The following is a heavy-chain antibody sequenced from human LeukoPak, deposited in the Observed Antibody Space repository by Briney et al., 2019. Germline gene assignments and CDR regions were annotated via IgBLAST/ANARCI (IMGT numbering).Heavy chain of an antibody. CDR3: AKSPAAATHYFDY. D-gene: IGHD2-15*01. J-gene: IGHJ4*02. CDR1: GFTSTNYA. Sequence: GGSLRLSCAASGFTSTNYAMNWVRQAPGKGLEWVSVLIGSSGSTDYADSVKGRFTISRDNSKNTLYLQMNSLRAEDTAVYYCAKSPAAATHYFDYWGQGTLVTVSS. V-gene: IGHV3-23*01. CDR2: LIGSSGST.